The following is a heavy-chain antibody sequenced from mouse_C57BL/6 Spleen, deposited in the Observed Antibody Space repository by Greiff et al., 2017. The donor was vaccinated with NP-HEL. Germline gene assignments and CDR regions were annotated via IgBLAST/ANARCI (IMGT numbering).Heavy chain of an antibody. CDR2: ISNGGGST. V-gene: IGHV5-12*01. D-gene: IGHD4-1*01. CDR3: ARHTSGTYFDV. J-gene: IGHJ1*03. Sequence: EVHLVESGGGLVQPGGSLKLSCAASGFTFSDYYMYWVRQTPEKRLEWVAYISNGGGSTYYPDTVKGRFTISRDNAKNTLYLQMSRLKSEDTAMYYCARHTSGTYFDVWGTGTTVTVSS. CDR1: GFTFSDYY.